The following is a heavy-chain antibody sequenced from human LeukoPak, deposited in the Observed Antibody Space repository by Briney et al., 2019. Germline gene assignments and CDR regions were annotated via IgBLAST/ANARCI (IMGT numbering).Heavy chain of an antibody. CDR1: GFTFSSYS. V-gene: IGHV3-48*01. CDR2: ISSSSSTI. J-gene: IGHJ4*02. CDR3: ARDESYYDFWSGYTHFDY. D-gene: IGHD3-3*01. Sequence: GGSLRLSCAASGFTFSSYSMNWVRQAPGKGLEWVSYISSSSSTIYYADSVKGRFTISRDNAKNSLYLQMNSLRAEDTAVYYCARDESYYDFWSGYTHFDYWGQGTLVTVSS.